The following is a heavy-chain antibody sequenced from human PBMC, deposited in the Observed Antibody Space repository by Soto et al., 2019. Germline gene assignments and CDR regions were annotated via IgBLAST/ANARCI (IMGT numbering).Heavy chain of an antibody. D-gene: IGHD6-13*01. V-gene: IGHV1-3*01. Sequence: GASVKVSCKASGYTFTSYAMHWVRQAPGQRLEWMGWINAGNGNTKYSQKFQGRVTITRDTSASTAYMELSGLRSEDTAVYYCARSLRYSSSWYAPDFDYWGQGTLVTVSS. CDR3: ARSLRYSSSWYAPDFDY. CDR1: GYTFTSYA. J-gene: IGHJ4*02. CDR2: INAGNGNT.